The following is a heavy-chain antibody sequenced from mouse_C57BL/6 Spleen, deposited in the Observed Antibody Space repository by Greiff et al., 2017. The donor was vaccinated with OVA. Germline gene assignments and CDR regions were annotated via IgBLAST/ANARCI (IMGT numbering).Heavy chain of an antibody. J-gene: IGHJ2*01. CDR2: IHPNSGST. CDR3: ARDDGSYYFDY. D-gene: IGHD2-3*01. Sequence: QVQLQQPGAELVKPGASVKLSCKASGYTFTSYWMHWVKQRPGQGLEWIGMIHPNSGSTNYNETFKSKATLTVDKSSSTAYMQHSSLTSEDSAVYDGARDDGSYYFDYWGQGTTLTGSS. CDR1: GYTFTSYW. V-gene: IGHV1-64*01.